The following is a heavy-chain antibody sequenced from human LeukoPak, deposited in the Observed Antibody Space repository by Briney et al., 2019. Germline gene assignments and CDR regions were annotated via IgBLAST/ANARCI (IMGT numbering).Heavy chain of an antibody. Sequence: ASVKVSCKASGYIFTNYYMHWVRQTPGQGLEWMGFINPSGGSTSYAQKFQGRVTMTRDMSTSTVYMELSSLRSDDTAVYYCARNTDSGFDYWGQGTLVTVSS. CDR1: GYIFTNYY. CDR3: ARNTDSGFDY. CDR2: INPSGGST. J-gene: IGHJ4*02. D-gene: IGHD6-19*01. V-gene: IGHV1-46*01.